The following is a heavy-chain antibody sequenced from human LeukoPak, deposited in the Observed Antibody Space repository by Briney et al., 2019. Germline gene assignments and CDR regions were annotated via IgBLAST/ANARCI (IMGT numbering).Heavy chain of an antibody. D-gene: IGHD6-13*01. CDR2: ISGSGGST. CDR1: GFTFSSYA. V-gene: IGHV3-23*01. J-gene: IGHJ5*02. Sequence: AGGSLRLSXAASGFTFSSYAMSWVRQTPGKGLEWLSAISGSGGSTYYADSVKGRFTISRDNSKNTLYLQMNSLRAEDTAVYYCAKDGYSSCCYYWFDPWGQGTLVTVSS. CDR3: AKDGYSSCCYYWFDP.